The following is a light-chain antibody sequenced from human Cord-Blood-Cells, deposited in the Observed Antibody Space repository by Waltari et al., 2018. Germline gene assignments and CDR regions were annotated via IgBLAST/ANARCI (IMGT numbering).Light chain of an antibody. V-gene: IGLV3-27*01. CDR3: YSAADNNRV. CDR2: KDS. CDR1: VLANKY. J-gene: IGLJ3*02. Sequence: SYELTQPSSVSVSPGQTARITCSGAVLANKYARWLQQKPGQAPALVIYKDSERPSGTPERFSGSSSGTTVTLTISGAQVEDEADYYCYSAADNNRVFGGGTKLTVL.